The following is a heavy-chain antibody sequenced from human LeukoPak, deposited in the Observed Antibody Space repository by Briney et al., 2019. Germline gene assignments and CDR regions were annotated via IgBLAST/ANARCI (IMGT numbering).Heavy chain of an antibody. CDR3: ARVGDYDSSGYYGWFDP. Sequence: SETLSLTCAVYGGSFSGYYGSWIRQPPGKGLEWIGEINHSGSTNYNPSLKSRVTISVDTSKNQFSLKLSSVTAADTAVYYCARVGDYDSSGYYGWFDPWGQGTLVTVSS. CDR2: INHSGST. CDR1: GGSFSGYY. J-gene: IGHJ5*02. V-gene: IGHV4-34*01. D-gene: IGHD3-22*01.